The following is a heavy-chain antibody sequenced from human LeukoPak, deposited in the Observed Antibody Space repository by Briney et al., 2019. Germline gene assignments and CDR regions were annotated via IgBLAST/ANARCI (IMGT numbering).Heavy chain of an antibody. D-gene: IGHD3-3*01. CDR1: GFTFSSHA. CDR3: AREVSEDFDY. J-gene: IGHJ4*02. CDR2: ISSSSSYI. Sequence: GGSLRLSCAASGFTFSSHAMSWVRQAPGKGLEWVSSISSSSSYIYYADSVKGRFTISRDNAKNSLYLQMNSLRAEDTAVYYCAREVSEDFDYWGQGTLVTVSS. V-gene: IGHV3-21*01.